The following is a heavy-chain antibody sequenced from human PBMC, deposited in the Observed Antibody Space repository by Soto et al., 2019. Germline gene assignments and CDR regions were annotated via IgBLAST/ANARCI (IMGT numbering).Heavy chain of an antibody. V-gene: IGHV4-34*01. CDR3: ARAGRGLYSGYDWRVGWFGY. Sequence: PSETLSLTCAVYGGSFSGYYWSWIRQPPGKGLEWIGEINHSGSTNYNPSLKSRVTISVDTSKNQFSLKLSSVTAADTAVYYCARAGRGLYSGYDWRVGWFGYWGQGTLVTVSS. D-gene: IGHD5-12*01. CDR1: GGSFSGYY. J-gene: IGHJ4*02. CDR2: INHSGST.